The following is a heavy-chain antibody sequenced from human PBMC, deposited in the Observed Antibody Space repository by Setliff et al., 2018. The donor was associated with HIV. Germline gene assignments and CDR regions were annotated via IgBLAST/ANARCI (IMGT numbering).Heavy chain of an antibody. D-gene: IGHD6-19*01. CDR3: ATDPKGDGWAYFDS. CDR1: GYSVYSGYH. CDR2: IYHSGST. J-gene: IGHJ4*02. Sequence: SETLSLTCSVSGYSVYSGYHWGWVRQSPGKGLEWIGSIYHSGSTYYDPSLQSRVTISLDTSKNQLSLSLDSVTAADTAVYYCATDPKGDGWAYFDSWGQGTLVTVSS. V-gene: IGHV4-38-2*02.